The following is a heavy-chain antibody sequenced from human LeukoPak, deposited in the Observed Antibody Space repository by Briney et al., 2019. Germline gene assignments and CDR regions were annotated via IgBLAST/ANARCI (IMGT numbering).Heavy chain of an antibody. CDR3: AKDRYPNWFDP. D-gene: IGHD2-2*02. J-gene: IGHJ5*02. CDR2: IKQDGSEK. CDR1: GFTFSSYW. Sequence: PGGSLRLSCAASGFTFSSYWMSWVRQAPGKGLEWVANIKQDGSEKYYVDSVKGRFTISRDNAKNSLYLQMNSLRAEDTAVYYCAKDRYPNWFDPWGQGTLVTVSS. V-gene: IGHV3-7*01.